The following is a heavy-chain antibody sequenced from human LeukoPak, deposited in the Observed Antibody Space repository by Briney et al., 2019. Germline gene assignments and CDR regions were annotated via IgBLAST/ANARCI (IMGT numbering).Heavy chain of an antibody. CDR1: GGSFSGYY. CDR3: ARHHLGSGPTFDY. J-gene: IGHJ4*02. CDR2: IYYSGST. V-gene: IGHV4-59*08. Sequence: SETLSLTCAVYGGSFSGYYWSWIRQPPGKGLEWIGYIYYSGSTNYNPSLKSRVTISVDTSKNQFSLKLSSVTAADTAVYYCARHHLGSGPTFDYWGQGTLVTVSS. D-gene: IGHD2-15*01.